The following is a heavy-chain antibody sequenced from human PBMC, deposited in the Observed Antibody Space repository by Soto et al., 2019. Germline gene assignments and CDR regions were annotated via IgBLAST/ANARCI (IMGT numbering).Heavy chain of an antibody. D-gene: IGHD3-10*01. CDR2: ISGSGAGT. Sequence: EVQLLESGGGLVQPGGSLRLSCAASGVIFINHAMSWVRQAPGKGLEWVSGISGSGAGTYYGDYVKGGFTISRDNSKNTLYLQMNSLRTEDTAVYYCAKVFTSDYYGSGNYAPTYYFDYWGQGTLVTVSS. V-gene: IGHV3-23*01. CDR1: GVIFINHA. CDR3: AKVFTSDYYGSGNYAPTYYFDY. J-gene: IGHJ4*02.